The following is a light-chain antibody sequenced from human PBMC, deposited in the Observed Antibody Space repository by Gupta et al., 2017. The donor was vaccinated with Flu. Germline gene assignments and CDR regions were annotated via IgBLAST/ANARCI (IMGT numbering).Light chain of an antibody. CDR2: GDS. Sequence: QSVLTLPPSVSGTPGQRVTISCTGSRSNIGAGYDVHWYQHLPVTSPKLLIYGDSNRPSGVPDRFSGSKSGTSASLAINGLQAEDEADYYCQSYDSSLSGGVFGGGTKLTVL. V-gene: IGLV1-40*01. CDR1: RSNIGAGYD. CDR3: QSYDSSLSGGV. J-gene: IGLJ3*02.